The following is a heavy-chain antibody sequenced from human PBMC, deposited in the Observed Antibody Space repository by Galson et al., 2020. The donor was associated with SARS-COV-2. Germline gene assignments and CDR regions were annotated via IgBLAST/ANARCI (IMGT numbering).Heavy chain of an antibody. CDR3: ARRDGYNFDY. V-gene: IGHV4-34*01. Sequence: SETLSLTCAVYGGSFSGYYWSWIRQPPGKGLEWIGEINHSGSTNYNPSLKSRVTISVDTSKNQFSLKLSSVTAADTAVYYCARRDGYNFDYWGQGTLVTVSS. J-gene: IGHJ4*02. D-gene: IGHD5-12*01. CDR1: GGSFSGYY. CDR2: INHSGST.